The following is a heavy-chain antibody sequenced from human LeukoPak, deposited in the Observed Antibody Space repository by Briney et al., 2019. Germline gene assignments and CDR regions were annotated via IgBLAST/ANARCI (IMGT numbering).Heavy chain of an antibody. D-gene: IGHD1-26*01. Sequence: GGSLRLSCTASGFTLSSYAMAWVRQAPGKGLDWVSPISSYGGSKFYSDYVKGRFTISKDNSRMIVLIQINSLEAEDTAMYYCTGLYGGSYAYWGQGTLVTVSS. V-gene: IGHV3-23*01. CDR3: TGLYGGSYAY. CDR1: GFTLSSYA. J-gene: IGHJ4*02. CDR2: ISSYGGSK.